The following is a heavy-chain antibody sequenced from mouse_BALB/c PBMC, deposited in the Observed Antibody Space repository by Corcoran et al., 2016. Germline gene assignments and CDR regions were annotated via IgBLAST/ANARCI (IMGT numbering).Heavy chain of an antibody. J-gene: IGHJ3*01. CDR3: ASGGAYGNSLAY. Sequence: DVQLQESGPGLVKPSQSLSLTCSVTGYSITSGYYWNWIRQLPGNKLEWMGYISYDGSNNYNPSLKNRISITRDTSKNQFFLKLNSVTTEDTATYYGASGGAYGNSLAYWGQGTLVTVSA. V-gene: IGHV3-6*02. CDR2: ISYDGSN. CDR1: GYSITSGYY. D-gene: IGHD2-1*01.